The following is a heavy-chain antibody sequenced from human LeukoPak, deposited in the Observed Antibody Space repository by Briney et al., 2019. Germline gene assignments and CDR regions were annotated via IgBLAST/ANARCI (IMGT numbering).Heavy chain of an antibody. CDR1: GFTVSSNY. Sequence: GGSLRLSCAASGFTVSSNYMSWVRQAPGKGLEWVSVIYSGGNTDFADSVKGRFTVSRDNSKNTLYLQMNSLRAEDTAVYYCATPGDLSYCSSTSCYSGLGYWGQGTLVTVSS. CDR2: IYSGGNT. V-gene: IGHV3-66*01. D-gene: IGHD2-2*02. J-gene: IGHJ4*02. CDR3: ATPGDLSYCSSTSCYSGLGY.